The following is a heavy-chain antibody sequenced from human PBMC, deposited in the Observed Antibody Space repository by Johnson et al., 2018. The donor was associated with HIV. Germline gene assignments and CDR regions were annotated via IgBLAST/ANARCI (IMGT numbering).Heavy chain of an antibody. Sequence: QVQLVESGGGVVQPGRSLRLSCAASGFTFSSYGMHWVRQAPGKGLEWVAVIWFDGSNKYYADSVKGLFTISRDNSKNTLYLKMNSLRAEETAVYYCAKDQYGSSGRYAFDIWGQGTMVTVSS. CDR1: GFTFSSYG. D-gene: IGHD3-10*01. CDR2: IWFDGSNK. V-gene: IGHV3-33*06. J-gene: IGHJ3*02. CDR3: AKDQYGSSGRYAFDI.